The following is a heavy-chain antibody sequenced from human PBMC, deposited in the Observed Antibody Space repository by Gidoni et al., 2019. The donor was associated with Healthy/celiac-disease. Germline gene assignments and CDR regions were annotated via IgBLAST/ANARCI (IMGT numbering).Heavy chain of an antibody. CDR3: ARGPRYYYDSSGNNFDY. J-gene: IGHJ4*02. CDR1: GYTFTSYY. D-gene: IGHD3-22*01. CDR2: INPSGGST. Sequence: QVQLVPSGAEVKKPGASVKVSCKASGYTFTSYYMHWVRQAPGQGLEWMGIINPSGGSTSYAQKFQGRVTMTRDTSTSTVYMELSSLRSEDTAVYYCARGPRYYYDSSGNNFDYWGQGTLVTVSS. V-gene: IGHV1-46*03.